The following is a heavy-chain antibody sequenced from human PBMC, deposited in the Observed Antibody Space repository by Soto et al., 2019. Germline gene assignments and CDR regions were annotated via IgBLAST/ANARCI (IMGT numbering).Heavy chain of an antibody. CDR1: GDSISSYY. J-gene: IGHJ5*02. Sequence: QVQLQESGPGLVKPSETLSLTCTVSGDSISSYYWSWIRQPPGKGLEWIGYIYYSGSTNYNPSLKSRVTISIDTSKNQFSLKVTSVTAADTAVYYCAREPSGSYSHGWFDPWGQGTQVTVSS. CDR2: IYYSGST. V-gene: IGHV4-59*01. D-gene: IGHD1-26*01. CDR3: AREPSGSYSHGWFDP.